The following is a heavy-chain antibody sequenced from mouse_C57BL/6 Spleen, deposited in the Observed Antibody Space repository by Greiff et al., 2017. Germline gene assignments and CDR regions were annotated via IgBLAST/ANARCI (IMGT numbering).Heavy chain of an antibody. D-gene: IGHD4-1*02. CDR3: ARSQLGRLDY. J-gene: IGHJ2*01. V-gene: IGHV1-19*01. Sequence: EVQLKESGPVLVKPGASVKMSCKASGYTFTDYYMNWVKQSHGKSLEWIGVINPYNGGTSYNQKFKGKATLTVDKSSSTAYMELNSLTSEDSAVYYCARSQLGRLDYWGQGTTLTVSS. CDR2: INPYNGGT. CDR1: GYTFTDYY.